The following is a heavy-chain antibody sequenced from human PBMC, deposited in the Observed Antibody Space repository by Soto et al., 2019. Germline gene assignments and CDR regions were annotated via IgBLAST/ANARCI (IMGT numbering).Heavy chain of an antibody. D-gene: IGHD3-10*01. CDR3: ARGGVWRGITRSRYYYGMDV. V-gene: IGHV1-46*01. CDR1: GYTFTSYY. Sequence: ASVKVSCKASGYTFTSYYMHWVRQAPGQGLEWMGIINPSGGSTSYAQKFQGRVTMTRDTSTSTVYMELSSLRSEDTAMYYCARGGVWRGITRSRYYYGMDVWGQGTTVTVSS. CDR2: INPSGGST. J-gene: IGHJ6*02.